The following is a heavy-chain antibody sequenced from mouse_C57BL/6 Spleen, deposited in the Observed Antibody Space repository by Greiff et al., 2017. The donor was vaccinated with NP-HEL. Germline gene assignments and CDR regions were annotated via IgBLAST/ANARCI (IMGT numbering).Heavy chain of an antibody. Sequence: QVQLQQPGAELVKPGASVKLSCKASGYTFTSYWMQWVKQRPGQGLEWIGEIDPSDSYTNYNQKFKGKATLTVDTSSRTAYMQLSSLTSEDSAVYYCARSHYYGSSYFDYWGQGTTLTVSS. D-gene: IGHD1-1*01. J-gene: IGHJ2*01. V-gene: IGHV1-50*01. CDR2: IDPSDSYT. CDR1: GYTFTSYW. CDR3: ARSHYYGSSYFDY.